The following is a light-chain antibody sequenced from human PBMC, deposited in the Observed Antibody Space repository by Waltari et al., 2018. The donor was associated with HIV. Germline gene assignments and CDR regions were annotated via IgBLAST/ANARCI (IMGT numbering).Light chain of an antibody. Sequence: QSVLTQPPSVSGAPGQRVTISCTGSSSNIGAGYHVHWYQQLPGTAPKLLIYGNSNRPSGVPHRFSGSKSGTSASLAITGLQAEDEADYHCQSHDSSLSGYVFGTGTKVTVL. CDR1: SSNIGAGYH. J-gene: IGLJ1*01. V-gene: IGLV1-40*01. CDR3: QSHDSSLSGYV. CDR2: GNS.